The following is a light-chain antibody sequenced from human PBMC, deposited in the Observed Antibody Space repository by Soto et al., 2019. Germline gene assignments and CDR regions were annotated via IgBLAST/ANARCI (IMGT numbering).Light chain of an antibody. J-gene: IGKJ2*01. CDR2: DAS. V-gene: IGKV1-5*01. Sequence: DSQLTQSPSTVSASVGDAVTITCRASQRISTWLAWYQQKPGKAPNLLIYDASTFESGGPSGFSGSGSGTAFTLTISSLLPDDSATYYCQQYNSYPYPFGQGTKLEIK. CDR1: QRISTW. CDR3: QQYNSYPYP.